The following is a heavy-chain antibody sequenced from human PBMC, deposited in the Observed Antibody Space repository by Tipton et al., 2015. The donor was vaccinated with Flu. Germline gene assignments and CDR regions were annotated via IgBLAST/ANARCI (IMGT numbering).Heavy chain of an antibody. CDR2: IYHSGST. D-gene: IGHD2-2*02. V-gene: IGHV4-30-2*01. CDR3: ARRVGCSSGSCFTPNWFDP. J-gene: IGHJ5*02. Sequence: LRLSCAVSGGSISSGGYSWSWIRQPPGKGLEWIGYIYHSGSTYYNPSLESRVTISVDRSKNQFSLKLSSVTAADTAVYYCARRVGCSSGSCFTPNWFDPWGQGTLVTVSS. CDR1: GGSISSGGYS.